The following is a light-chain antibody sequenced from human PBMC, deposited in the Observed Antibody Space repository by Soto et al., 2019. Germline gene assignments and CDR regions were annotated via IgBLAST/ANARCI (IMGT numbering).Light chain of an antibody. CDR2: GNS. CDR1: SSNIGAGYD. Sequence: QSVLTQPPSVSRAPGQRVTISCTGSSSNIGAGYDVHWYRQLPGTAPKLLIYGNSNRPSGVPDRFSGSKSGTSASLAITGLQAVDEADYYCQSYSRSLRDQVFGTWTKVTV. J-gene: IGLJ1*01. V-gene: IGLV1-40*01. CDR3: QSYSRSLRDQV.